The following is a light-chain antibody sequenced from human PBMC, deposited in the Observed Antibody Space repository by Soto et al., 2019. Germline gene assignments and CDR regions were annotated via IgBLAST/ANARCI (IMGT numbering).Light chain of an antibody. V-gene: IGLV4-60*02. J-gene: IGLJ3*02. CDR2: LEGSGSY. CDR1: SGHSSYI. Sequence: QSVLTQSSSASASLGSSVKLTCTLSSGHSSYIIAWHQQQPGKAPRYLMKLEGSGSYNKGSGVPDRFSGSSSGADRYLTISYLQFEDEADYYCETWDSKGVFGGGTQLTVL. CDR3: ETWDSKGV.